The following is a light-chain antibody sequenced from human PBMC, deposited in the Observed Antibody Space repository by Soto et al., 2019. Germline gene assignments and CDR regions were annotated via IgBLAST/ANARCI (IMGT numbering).Light chain of an antibody. CDR1: QSISSY. V-gene: IGKV1-39*01. Sequence: DIQMTQSPSSLSASVGDRVTITCRASQSISSYLNWYQQKPGKAHKLLIYAASSLQSGVPSRFSGSGSGTDFTLTIRSLQPEDFATYYCQQSYSTPWTVGQGTKVDIK. J-gene: IGKJ1*01. CDR3: QQSYSTPWT. CDR2: AAS.